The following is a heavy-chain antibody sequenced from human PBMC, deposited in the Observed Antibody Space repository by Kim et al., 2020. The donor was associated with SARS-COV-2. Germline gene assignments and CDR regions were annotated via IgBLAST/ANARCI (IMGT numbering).Heavy chain of an antibody. D-gene: IGHD3-22*01. V-gene: IGHV3-9*01. CDR2: ISWNSGSI. CDR3: AKDLHSGWYRGYDSSGPFDY. CDR1: GFTFDDYA. J-gene: IGHJ4*02. Sequence: GGSLRLSCAASGFTFDDYAMHWVRQAPGKGLEWVSGISWNSGSIGYADSVKGRFTISRDNAKNSLYLQMNSLRAEDTALYYCAKDLHSGWYRGYDSSGPFDYWGQGTLVTVSS.